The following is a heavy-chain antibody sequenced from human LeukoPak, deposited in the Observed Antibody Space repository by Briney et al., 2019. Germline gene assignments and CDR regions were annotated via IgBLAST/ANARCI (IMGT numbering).Heavy chain of an antibody. J-gene: IGHJ3*02. CDR1: GDIFSTFA. Sequence: GGSLRLSFAASGDIFSTFAMSWVRQAPGRGLEWVSGISTISSTFYADSVKGRFTISRDNSKNTLYLQMNSLRAEDTAVYYCAKSPALWLEETGTAFDIWGRGTMVTVSS. V-gene: IGHV3-23*01. D-gene: IGHD3-10*01. CDR2: ISTISST. CDR3: AKSPALWLEETGTAFDI.